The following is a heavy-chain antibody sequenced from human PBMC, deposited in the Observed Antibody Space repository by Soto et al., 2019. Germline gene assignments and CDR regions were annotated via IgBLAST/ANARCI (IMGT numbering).Heavy chain of an antibody. V-gene: IGHV3-30-3*01. J-gene: IGHJ4*02. CDR1: GFTFSSYA. CDR2: ISYDGSNK. CDR3: ARDWHYDSSGRLDY. Sequence: GGSLRLSCAASGFTFSSYAMHWVRQAPGKGLEWVAVISYDGSNKYYADSVKGRFTISRDNSKNTLYLQMNSLRAEDTAVYYCARDWHYDSSGRLDYWGQGTLVTVSS. D-gene: IGHD3-22*01.